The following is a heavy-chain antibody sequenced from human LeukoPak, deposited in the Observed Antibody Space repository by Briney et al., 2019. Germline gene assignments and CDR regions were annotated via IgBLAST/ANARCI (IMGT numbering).Heavy chain of an antibody. CDR2: INPSGGST. CDR3: ARVPAGDYAHDY. D-gene: IGHD4-17*01. Sequence: ASVKVSCKASGYTFTSYYMHWVRHAPGQGLEWMGIINPSGGSTSYAQKFQGRVTMTRDTSTGSVYMELSSLRSEDTAVYYCARVPAGDYAHDYWGQGTLVTVSS. CDR1: GYTFTSYY. V-gene: IGHV1-46*01. J-gene: IGHJ4*02.